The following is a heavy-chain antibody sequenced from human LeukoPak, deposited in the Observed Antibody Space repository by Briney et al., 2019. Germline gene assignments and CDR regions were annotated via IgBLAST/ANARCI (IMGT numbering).Heavy chain of an antibody. CDR1: GGSFSGYY. CDR2: INHSGST. CDR3: ARWPDNSTRFDY. J-gene: IGHJ4*02. D-gene: IGHD6-13*01. V-gene: IGHV4-34*01. Sequence: SETLSLTCAVYGGSFSGYYWSWIRQPPGKGLEWIGEINHSGSTNYNPSLKSRVTISVDTSKNQFSLKLGSVTAADTAVYYCARWPDNSTRFDYWGQGTLVTVSS.